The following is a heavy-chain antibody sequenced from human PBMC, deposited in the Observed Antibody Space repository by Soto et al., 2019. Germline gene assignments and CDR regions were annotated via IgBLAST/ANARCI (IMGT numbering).Heavy chain of an antibody. CDR2: ISWNSGSI. CDR3: AKDGGWEYSSSSGHFDY. V-gene: IGHV3-9*01. CDR1: GFTFDDYA. Sequence: GGSLRLSCAASGFTFDDYAMHWVRQAPGKGLEWVSGISWNSGSIGYADSVKGRFTISRDNAKNSLYLQMNSLRAEDAALYYCAKDGGWEYSSSSGHFDYWGQGTLVTVSS. D-gene: IGHD6-6*01. J-gene: IGHJ4*02.